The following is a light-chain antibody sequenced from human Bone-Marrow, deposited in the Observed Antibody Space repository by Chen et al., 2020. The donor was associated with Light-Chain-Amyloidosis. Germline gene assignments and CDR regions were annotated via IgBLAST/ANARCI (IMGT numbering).Light chain of an antibody. V-gene: IGLV2-14*01. J-gene: IGLJ1*01. CDR3: SSYTITNTLV. Sequence: QSALTQPASVSGSPGQSITISCTGTSSDVGGDNHVSWYQQHPDKAPKVMIYEVTNPPSWVPDRFSGSKADNTASLTISGLQTEDEADYFCSSYTITNTLVFGSGTRVTVL. CDR2: EVT. CDR1: SSDVGGDNH.